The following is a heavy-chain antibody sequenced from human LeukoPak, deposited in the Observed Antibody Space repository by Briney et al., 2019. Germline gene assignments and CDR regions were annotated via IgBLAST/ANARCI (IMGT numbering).Heavy chain of an antibody. D-gene: IGHD6-13*01. Sequence: GGSLRLSCAASGFTFSDYYMSWIRQAPGKGLEWVSYISSSGSTIYYADSVEGRFTISRDNAKNSLYLQMNSLRAEDTAVYYCARDVGSSWLYYFDYWGQGTLVTVSS. CDR3: ARDVGSSWLYYFDY. CDR2: ISSSGSTI. V-gene: IGHV3-11*01. CDR1: GFTFSDYY. J-gene: IGHJ4*02.